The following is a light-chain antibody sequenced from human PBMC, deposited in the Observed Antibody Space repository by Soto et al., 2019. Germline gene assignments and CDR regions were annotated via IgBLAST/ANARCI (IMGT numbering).Light chain of an antibody. V-gene: IGKV1-39*01. CDR1: QSISSY. Sequence: DIQMTQSPSSLSASVGDRVTITWRASQSISSYLNWYQQKPGKAPKPLTYAASSLQSGVPSRFSGSGYGTDFTLTISSLQPEDFATYYCQQSYSTPPFIFGQGTRLQIK. CDR3: QQSYSTPPFI. J-gene: IGKJ5*01. CDR2: AAS.